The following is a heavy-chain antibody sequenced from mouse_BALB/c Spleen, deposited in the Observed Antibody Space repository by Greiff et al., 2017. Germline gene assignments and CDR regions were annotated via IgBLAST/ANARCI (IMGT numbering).Heavy chain of an antibody. CDR2: INPGSGGT. CDR1: GYAFTNYL. V-gene: IGHV1-54*01. J-gene: IGHJ2*01. CDR3: ARSKGY. Sequence: QVQLKESGAELVRPGTSVKVSCKASGYAFTNYLIEWVKQRPGQGLEWIGVINPGSGGTNYNEKFKGKATLTADKSSSTAYMQLSSLTSDDSAVYFCARSKGYWGQGTTLTVSS.